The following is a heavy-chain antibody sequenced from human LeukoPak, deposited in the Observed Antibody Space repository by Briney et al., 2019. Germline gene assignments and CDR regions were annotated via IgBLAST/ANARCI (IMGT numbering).Heavy chain of an antibody. CDR3: AREPYYYDSRVFDY. CDR1: GFTFSSYG. V-gene: IGHV3-30*03. J-gene: IGHJ4*02. Sequence: GGSLRLSCAASGFTFSSYGMHWVRQAPGKGLEWVAVISYDGSNKYYADSVKGRFTTSRDNSKNTLYLQMNSLRAEDTAVYYCAREPYYYDSRVFDYWGQGTLVTVSS. D-gene: IGHD3-22*01. CDR2: ISYDGSNK.